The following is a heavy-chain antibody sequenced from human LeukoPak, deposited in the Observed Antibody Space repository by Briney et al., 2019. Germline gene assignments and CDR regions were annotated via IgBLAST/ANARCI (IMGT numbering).Heavy chain of an antibody. CDR2: IYYSGST. D-gene: IGHD3-16*02. J-gene: IGHJ2*01. CDR1: GGSISSYY. CDR3: ARMLEESDYDYVCGSYRPSIWYFDL. Sequence: SETLSLTCTVSGGSISSYYWGWIRQPPGKGLEWIGYIYYSGSTNYNPSLKGQVTISVDTSKNQFSLKLSSVTAADTAVYYCARMLEESDYDYVCGSYRPSIWYFDLWGRGTLVTVSS. V-gene: IGHV4-59*12.